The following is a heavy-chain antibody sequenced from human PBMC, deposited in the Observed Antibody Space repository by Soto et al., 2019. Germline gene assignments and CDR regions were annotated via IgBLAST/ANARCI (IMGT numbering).Heavy chain of an antibody. CDR3: ARGFSSVSMDA. CDR1: GDSVSSGGYY. J-gene: IGHJ6*02. D-gene: IGHD6-19*01. Sequence: SETLSLTCTRSGDSVSSGGYYWSWIRQPPGKGLEWIGYIYSSGSANYNPSLKSRVTISRDTSKNQISLKVASVTAADTARYYCARGFSSVSMDAWGQGTTVTVSS. CDR2: IYSSGSA. V-gene: IGHV4-61*08.